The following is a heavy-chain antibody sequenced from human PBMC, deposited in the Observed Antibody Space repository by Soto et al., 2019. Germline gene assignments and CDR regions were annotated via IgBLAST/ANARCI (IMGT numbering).Heavy chain of an antibody. J-gene: IGHJ6*02. CDR1: GFSLTTRAVG. CDR3: AHRVGAAALNIYYSGMDV. CDR2: IYWNDEK. V-gene: IGHV2-5*01. D-gene: IGHD6-13*01. Sequence: SGPTLVNPTQTLTLTCTFSGFSLTTRAVGVGWIRQPPGKALEWLALIYWNDEKRYSSSLKNRVIITKDTSRNQVVLTMTNVDPEDTATYYCAHRVGAAALNIYYSGMDVWGQGTTVTVSS.